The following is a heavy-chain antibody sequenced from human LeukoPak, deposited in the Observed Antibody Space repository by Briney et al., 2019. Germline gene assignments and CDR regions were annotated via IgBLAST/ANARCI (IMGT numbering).Heavy chain of an antibody. J-gene: IGHJ4*02. CDR3: ATLRALVGATGTPTIDY. D-gene: IGHD1-26*01. V-gene: IGHV1-24*01. Sequence: ASVKVSCKASGYTFTGYYMHWVRQAPGKGLEWMGGFDPEDGETIYAQKLQGRVTMTEDTSTDTAYMELSSLRSEDTAVYYCATLRALVGATGTPTIDYWGQGTLVTVSS. CDR2: FDPEDGET. CDR1: GYTFTGYY.